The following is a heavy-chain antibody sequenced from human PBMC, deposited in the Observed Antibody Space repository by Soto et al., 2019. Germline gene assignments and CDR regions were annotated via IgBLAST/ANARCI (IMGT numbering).Heavy chain of an antibody. CDR1: VYTFTSYG. Sequence: ASVKVACKASVYTFTSYGISWVRQSPGQGLEWMGWISTYNGNTNYAQKLQGRVTMTTDTSTSTAYMELRSLRSDDTAVYYCARARGSSGYYYSDYWGLGTLVTVSS. CDR3: ARARGSSGYYYSDY. V-gene: IGHV1-18*04. D-gene: IGHD3-22*01. J-gene: IGHJ4*02. CDR2: ISTYNGNT.